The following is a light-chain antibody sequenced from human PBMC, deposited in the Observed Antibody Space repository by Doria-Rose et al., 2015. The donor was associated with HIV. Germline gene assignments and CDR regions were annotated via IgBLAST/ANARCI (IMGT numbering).Light chain of an antibody. J-gene: IGLJ1*01. CDR3: QVSDSGSEWVV. CDR2: DDD. Sequence: VLTQPPSVSVAPGQTARITCGGNNIGSRHVHWYQQRPGQAPVLVVYDDDARPSGISGRFSGSNSGNTATLTISWVEAGDEADYYCQVSDSGSEWVVFGSGTKVTVL. CDR1: NIGSRH. V-gene: IGLV3-21*02.